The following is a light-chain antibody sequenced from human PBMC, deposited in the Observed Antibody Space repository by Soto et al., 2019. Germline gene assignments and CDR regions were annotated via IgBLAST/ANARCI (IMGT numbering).Light chain of an antibody. CDR3: QQYGSSPRT. V-gene: IGKV3-20*01. CDR1: QSVSSSY. J-gene: IGKJ1*01. Sequence: EXVLTQSTGSLSFSPGERATLSCMAIQSVSSSYLAWYQQKPGQAPILLIYFASSRATGIPDMFSGSGSGKDFTITISRLEPEDFAVYYCQQYGSSPRTFCQVTKVDIK. CDR2: FAS.